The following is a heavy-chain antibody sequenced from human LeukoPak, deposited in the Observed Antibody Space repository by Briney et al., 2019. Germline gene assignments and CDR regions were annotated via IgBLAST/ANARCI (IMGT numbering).Heavy chain of an antibody. Sequence: SETLSLTCTVSGGSISSSSYYWGWIRQPPGKGLEWIGSIYYSGSTYYNPSLKSRVTISVDTSKNQFSLKLSSVTAADTAVYYCARPRHYYDSSSYFKYYFDYWGQGTLVTVSS. J-gene: IGHJ4*02. D-gene: IGHD3-22*01. CDR3: ARPRHYYDSSSYFKYYFDY. V-gene: IGHV4-39*01. CDR2: IYYSGST. CDR1: GGSISSSSYY.